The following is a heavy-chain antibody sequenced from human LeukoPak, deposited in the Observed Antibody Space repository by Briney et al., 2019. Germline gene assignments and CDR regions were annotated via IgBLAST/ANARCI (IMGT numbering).Heavy chain of an antibody. CDR2: ISAYNGNT. J-gene: IGHJ5*02. CDR3: ARVRRLAAAGTLSLDP. D-gene: IGHD6-13*01. V-gene: IGHV1-18*04. CDR1: GYTFTSYG. Sequence: ASVKVPCKASGYTFTSYGISWVRQAPGQGLEWMGWISAYNGNTNYAQKLQGRVTMTTDTSTSTAYMELRSLRSDDTAVYYCARVRRLAAAGTLSLDPWGQGTLVTVSS.